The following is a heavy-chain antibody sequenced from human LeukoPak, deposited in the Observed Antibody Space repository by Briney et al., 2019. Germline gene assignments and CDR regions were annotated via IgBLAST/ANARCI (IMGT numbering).Heavy chain of an antibody. J-gene: IGHJ4*02. CDR3: ARGLGYCTSTTCLLPFDY. CDR1: GFTFSSYS. Sequence: GGSLRLSCAASGFTFSSYSMNWVRQAPGKGLEWISLIYSGGSTYYADSVKGRFTVSRDNSKNTLYLQMNSLRAEDTAMYCCARGLGYCTSTTCLLPFDYWGQGTLVTVSS. CDR2: IYSGGST. D-gene: IGHD2-2*01. V-gene: IGHV3-53*01.